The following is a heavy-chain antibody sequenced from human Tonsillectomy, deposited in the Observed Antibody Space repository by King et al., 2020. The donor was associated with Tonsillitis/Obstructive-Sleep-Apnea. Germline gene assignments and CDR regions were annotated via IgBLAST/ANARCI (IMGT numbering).Heavy chain of an antibody. V-gene: IGHV5-51*01. CDR2: IYPSDSDT. J-gene: IGHJ4*02. Sequence: QLVQSGAEVKKPGESLKISCKGSGYSFTGHWIGWVRQMPGKGLEWMGIIYPSDSDTRYSPSFQGQVTISADKSLTTAYLQWSRLNASDTAVLYCVRNLSGTGWTPDGYWGQGTLVTVSS. CDR1: GYSFTGHW. CDR3: VRNLSGTGWTPDGY. D-gene: IGHD6-19*01.